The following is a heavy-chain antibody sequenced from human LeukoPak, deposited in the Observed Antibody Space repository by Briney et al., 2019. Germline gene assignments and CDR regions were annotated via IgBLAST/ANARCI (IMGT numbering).Heavy chain of an antibody. CDR3: AKAPEQWLPGYFHH. CDR1: GYSFTDYA. D-gene: IGHD6-19*01. J-gene: IGHJ1*01. CDR2: ISAYNGNR. Sequence: ASVKVSCKASGYSFTDYAISWVRQAPGQGLEWMGWISAYNGNRIHAQKFQGRVSMTTDTSTSTAYMELRSLTSDDTAVYYCAKAPEQWLPGYFHHWGQGILVTVSS. V-gene: IGHV1-18*01.